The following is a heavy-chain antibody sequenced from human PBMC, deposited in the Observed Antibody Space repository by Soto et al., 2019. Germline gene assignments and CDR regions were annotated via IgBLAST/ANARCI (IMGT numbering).Heavy chain of an antibody. D-gene: IGHD6-19*01. V-gene: IGHV3-23*01. Sequence: PGGSLILSCATSGFTFSTYAMSWVRQAPGRGLEWVSGLSGGGTTYYADSVKGRFTISRDNAKNSLYLQMNSLRAEDTALYYCAKDMMVGWYEAGYYFDYWGHGTLVTVSS. J-gene: IGHJ4*01. CDR3: AKDMMVGWYEAGYYFDY. CDR1: GFTFSTYA. CDR2: LSGGGTT.